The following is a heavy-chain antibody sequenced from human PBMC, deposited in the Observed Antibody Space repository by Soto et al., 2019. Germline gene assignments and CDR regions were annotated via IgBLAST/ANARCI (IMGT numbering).Heavy chain of an antibody. V-gene: IGHV1-8*01. D-gene: IGHD1-26*01. CDR1: GYTFTSYD. Sequence: ASVKVSCKASGYTFTSYDINWVRQATGQGLEWMGWMNPNSGNTGYAQKFQGRVTMTRNTSISTAYMELSSLRSEDTAVYYCASGLRWSYGVSYYYTDVWGKGTMVTV. CDR3: ASGLRWSYGVSYYYTDV. J-gene: IGHJ6*03. CDR2: MNPNSGNT.